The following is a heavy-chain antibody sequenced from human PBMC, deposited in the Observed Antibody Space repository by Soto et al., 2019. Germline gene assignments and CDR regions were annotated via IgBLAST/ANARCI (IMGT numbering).Heavy chain of an antibody. CDR3: ARGGDFWTGYSGGENWFDP. CDR2: INSDGSST. J-gene: IGHJ5*02. D-gene: IGHD3-3*01. V-gene: IGHV3-74*01. CDR1: GFTFSNYW. Sequence: PGGSLRLSCAASGFTFSNYWMHWVRQDPGKGLVWVSRINSDGSSTSYADSVKGRFTISRDNAKNTLYLQMNSLRAEDTAVYYCARGGDFWTGYSGGENWFDPWGQGTLVTVSS.